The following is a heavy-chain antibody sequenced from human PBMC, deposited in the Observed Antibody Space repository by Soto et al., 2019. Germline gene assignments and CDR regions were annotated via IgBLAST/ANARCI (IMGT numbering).Heavy chain of an antibody. Sequence: GGSMRLSCAAAGFTFSGYSRNLVRQAPGKGLEWVSSISSSSSYIYYADSVKGRFTISRDNAKNSLYLQMNSLRAEDTAVYYCARDLYSGYDPRYNWFDPWGQGTLVTVSS. CDR3: ARDLYSGYDPRYNWFDP. CDR1: GFTFSGYS. D-gene: IGHD5-12*01. CDR2: ISSSSSYI. V-gene: IGHV3-21*01. J-gene: IGHJ5*02.